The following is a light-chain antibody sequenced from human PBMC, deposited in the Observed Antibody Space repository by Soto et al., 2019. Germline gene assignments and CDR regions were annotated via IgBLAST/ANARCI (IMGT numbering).Light chain of an antibody. CDR3: LQDNSYPRT. CDR2: GAS. Sequence: AIQMTQSPSSLSASVGDRVTIMCRASQGIRTELGWYQQKPGEAPKILIYGASILQDGFPSRFSGSGSGTDFTLTISTLQPEDFATDYCLQDNSYPRTLGQGTKVEVK. V-gene: IGKV1-6*01. CDR1: QGIRTE. J-gene: IGKJ1*01.